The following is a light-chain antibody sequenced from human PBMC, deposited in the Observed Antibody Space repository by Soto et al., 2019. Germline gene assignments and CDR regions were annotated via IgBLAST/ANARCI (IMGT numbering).Light chain of an antibody. J-gene: IGKJ2*01. CDR1: QTISTY. CDR3: QQSDSTPYT. CDR2: DAS. Sequence: DIQMTQSPSSLSASVGDRVTITCRASQTISTYLNWYQQKPGKAPRLLIYDASSLLSGVPSRFSGSGFGTDFTLTIASLQPEDFSTYYSQQSDSTPYTFGLGTKVEI. V-gene: IGKV1-39*01.